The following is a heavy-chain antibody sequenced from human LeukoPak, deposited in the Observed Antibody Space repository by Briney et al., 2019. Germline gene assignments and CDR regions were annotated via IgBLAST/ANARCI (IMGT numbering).Heavy chain of an antibody. CDR1: GGSITPYY. Sequence: SETLSLTCTVSGGSITPYYWSWVRQPPGRGLEWIAYTYYNGKTDYSPSLKSRVTISVDTSNNQFSLKLSSVTASDTAVYYCARLSSAFIPPFDYWGPGTLVTVSS. CDR3: ARLSSAFIPPFDY. V-gene: IGHV4-59*08. D-gene: IGHD3-22*01. J-gene: IGHJ4*02. CDR2: TYYNGKT.